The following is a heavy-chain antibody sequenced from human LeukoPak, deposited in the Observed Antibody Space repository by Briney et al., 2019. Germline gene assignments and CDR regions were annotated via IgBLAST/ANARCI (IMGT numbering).Heavy chain of an antibody. J-gene: IGHJ4*02. CDR2: ISWNSFTI. D-gene: IGHD1-7*01. Sequence: GGSLRLSCAASGFTFDDYAMHWVRQAPGKGLEWVSGISWNSFTIGYADSVKGRFTISRDNAKNSLYLQMNSLRAEDTAVYYCARAHNWKYGSFDFWGQGTLVTVSS. CDR1: GFTFDDYA. CDR3: ARAHNWKYGSFDF. V-gene: IGHV3-9*01.